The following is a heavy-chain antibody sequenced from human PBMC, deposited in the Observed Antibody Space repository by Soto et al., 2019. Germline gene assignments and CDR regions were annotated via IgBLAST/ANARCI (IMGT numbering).Heavy chain of an antibody. V-gene: IGHV3-74*01. CDR3: TRQLNDYPNYFDY. J-gene: IGHJ4*02. CDR1: GLTFSPTW. CDR2: INADASSK. D-gene: IGHD4-17*01. Sequence: PGGSLRLSCAVSGLTFSPTWNHWVRQAPGKGLEWVARINADASSKKYADAVKGRFSISRDKATATVTLHMTSLRVEDTAVYYCTRQLNDYPNYFDYWGQGTLVTVSS.